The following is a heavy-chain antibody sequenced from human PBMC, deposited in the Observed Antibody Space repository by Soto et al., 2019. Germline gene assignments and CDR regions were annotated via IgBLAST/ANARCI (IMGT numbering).Heavy chain of an antibody. CDR3: ATDTKTLGPPANDALDI. CDR1: GYTFSAYT. Sequence: QARLVQSGAEMKKPGASVKVSCKATGYTFSAYTMNWVRQAPGQSLEGMGWINAGSGNTKYSQNFQGRVNITRDTSASTDHMERTGPTSEDTAVYYSATDTKTLGPPANDALDIWGQGTMVTPSS. V-gene: IGHV1-3*01. CDR2: INAGSGNT. J-gene: IGHJ3*02. D-gene: IGHD3-3*02.